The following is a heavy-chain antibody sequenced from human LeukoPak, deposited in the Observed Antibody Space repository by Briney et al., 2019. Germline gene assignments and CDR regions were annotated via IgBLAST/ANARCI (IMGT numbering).Heavy chain of an antibody. CDR1: GGSISSGGYY. Sequence: SHTLSLTCTVSGGSISSGGYYWSWIRQHPGKGLEWIGYVYHSGSTNYNPSLKSRVSISIDTSRKQFSLKLSSVTAADTAVYYCARDLFGVVSAVGMDVWGHGTTVTVSS. J-gene: IGHJ6*02. CDR3: ARDLFGVVSAVGMDV. CDR2: VYHSGST. V-gene: IGHV4-61*08. D-gene: IGHD3-3*01.